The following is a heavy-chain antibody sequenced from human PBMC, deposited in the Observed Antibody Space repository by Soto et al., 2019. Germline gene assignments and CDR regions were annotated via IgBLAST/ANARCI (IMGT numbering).Heavy chain of an antibody. V-gene: IGHV3-33*01. CDR3: ARWIRSLNYDY. J-gene: IGHJ4*02. CDR2: IHHDGSNT. Sequence: QVQLVESGGGVVQPGTSLRLSCAAPGFTFSTYGMHWVRQAPGKGLEWVASIHHDGSNTYYAETAKGRFTVSKDNSKNTLFLQMDSLRVGDTAVYFCARWIRSLNYDYWGQGTLLIGSS. CDR1: GFTFSTYG. D-gene: IGHD2-2*03.